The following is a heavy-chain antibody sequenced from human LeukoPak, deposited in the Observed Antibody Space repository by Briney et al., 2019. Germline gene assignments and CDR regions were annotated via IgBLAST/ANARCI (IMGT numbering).Heavy chain of an antibody. CDR3: ARDSYYDFWSGYQYPSDY. D-gene: IGHD3-3*01. J-gene: IGHJ4*02. CDR1: GFTFSSYW. CDR2: IKQDGSEK. V-gene: IGHV3-7*01. Sequence: GGSLRLSCAASGFTFSSYWMSWVRQAPGKGLEWVANIKQDGSEKYYVDSVKGRFTISRDNAKNSLYLQMNSLRAEDTAVYYCARDSYYDFWSGYQYPSDYWGQGTLVTVSS.